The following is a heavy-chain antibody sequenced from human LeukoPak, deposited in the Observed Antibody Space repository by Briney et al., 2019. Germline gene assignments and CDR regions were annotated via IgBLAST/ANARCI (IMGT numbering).Heavy chain of an antibody. Sequence: PGGSLRLSCVASGFTFSSYAMSWVRQAPGKGLEWVSGISGSGGSTYYVDSVKGRLTISRDNSKNTLYLQMNSLRAEDTAVYYCAKDLRGNGYYMDVWGKGTTVTVSS. CDR2: ISGSGGST. CDR1: GFTFSSYA. V-gene: IGHV3-23*01. J-gene: IGHJ6*03. D-gene: IGHD2-8*01. CDR3: AKDLRGNGYYMDV.